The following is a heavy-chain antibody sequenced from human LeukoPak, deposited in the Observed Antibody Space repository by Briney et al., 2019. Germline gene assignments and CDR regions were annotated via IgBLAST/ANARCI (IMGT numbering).Heavy chain of an antibody. V-gene: IGHV3-33*05. CDR3: ASRTYSSGWYGMGNQYFQH. CDR1: GFTFSSYG. J-gene: IGHJ1*01. Sequence: GGSLRLSCAASGFTFSSYGMHWVRQAPGKGLEWVATISYDGSNKDYADSVKGRFTISRDNSKNTLYLQMNSLRAEDTAVYYCASRTYSSGWYGMGNQYFQHWGQGTLVTVSS. CDR2: ISYDGSNK. D-gene: IGHD6-19*01.